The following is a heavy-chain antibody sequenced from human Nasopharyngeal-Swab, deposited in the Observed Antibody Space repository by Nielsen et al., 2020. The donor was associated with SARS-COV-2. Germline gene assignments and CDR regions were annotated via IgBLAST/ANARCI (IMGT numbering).Heavy chain of an antibody. Sequence: SETLSLTCAVYGGSFSGYYWSWIRQPPGKGLEWIGEINHSGSTNYNPSLKSRVTILVDTSKNQFSLKLSSVTAADTAVYYCARGSRRYMAPGYWGQGTLVTVSS. J-gene: IGHJ4*02. V-gene: IGHV4-34*01. CDR3: ARGSRRYMAPGY. CDR1: GGSFSGYY. D-gene: IGHD5-12*01. CDR2: INHSGST.